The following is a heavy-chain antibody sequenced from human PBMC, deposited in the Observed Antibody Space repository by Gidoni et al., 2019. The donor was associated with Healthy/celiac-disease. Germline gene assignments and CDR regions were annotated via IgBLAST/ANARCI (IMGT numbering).Heavy chain of an antibody. V-gene: IGHV2-5*01. D-gene: IGHD6-13*01. J-gene: IGHJ5*02. CDR3: AHRRGAAAGTYQLDGWFDP. Sequence: QITLKESGPTLVKPTQTLTLTCTFSGFSLSTSGVGVGWIRQPPGKALAWLALIYWNDDKRYSPSLKSRLTITKDTSKNQVVLTMTNMGPVDTATYYCAHRRGAAAGTYQLDGWFDPWGQGTLVTVSS. CDR1: GFSLSTSGVG. CDR2: IYWNDDK.